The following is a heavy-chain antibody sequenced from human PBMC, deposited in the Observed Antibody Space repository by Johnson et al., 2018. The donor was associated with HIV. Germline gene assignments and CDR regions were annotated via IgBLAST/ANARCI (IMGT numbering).Heavy chain of an antibody. V-gene: IGHV3-7*01. J-gene: IGHJ3*01. CDR1: GFTFSSFW. CDR2: INLDGSEK. Sequence: VQLVESGGGLVQPGGSLRLSCAASGFTFSSFWLTWVRQAPGKGLEWVANINLDGSEKYYADSVKGRFTISRDNVKNSVFLQMNTLGADDTAFYYCARAHLIFPKNSFDVWGPGAMVIVSS. D-gene: IGHD3-3*02. CDR3: ARAHLIFPKNSFDV.